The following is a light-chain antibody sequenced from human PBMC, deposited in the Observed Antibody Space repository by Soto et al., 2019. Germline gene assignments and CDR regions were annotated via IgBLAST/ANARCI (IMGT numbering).Light chain of an antibody. Sequence: DIQMTQSPSTLSASVGDRVTITCRASQSISSWLAWYQQKPGKAPKLLIYKASSLESGVPSRFSGSGSATEFTLTISSVQPDDFATYYCQHYTHYMYTFGQGTKLEIK. CDR3: QHYTHYMYT. CDR2: KAS. V-gene: IGKV1-5*03. J-gene: IGKJ2*01. CDR1: QSISSW.